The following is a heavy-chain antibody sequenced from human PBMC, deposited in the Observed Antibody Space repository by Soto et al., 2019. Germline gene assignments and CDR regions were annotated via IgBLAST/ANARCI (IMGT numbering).Heavy chain of an antibody. CDR3: ARGRYLYCSGGRCYGGGVFDP. CDR1: GYTFTSYD. CDR2: MNPNSGNT. V-gene: IGHV1-8*01. Sequence: QVQLVQSGAEVKKPGASVKVSCKASGYTFTSYDINWVRQATGQGLEWMGWMNPNSGNTGYAQKFQGRVTMTRNTSISTAYMELRSLRSEDTDVYYCARGRYLYCSGGRCYGGGVFDPWGQGTLVTVSS. D-gene: IGHD2-15*01. J-gene: IGHJ5*02.